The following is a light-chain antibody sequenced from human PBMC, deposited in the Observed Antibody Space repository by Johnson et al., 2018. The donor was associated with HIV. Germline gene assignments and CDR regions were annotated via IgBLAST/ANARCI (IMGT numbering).Light chain of an antibody. CDR3: AAWDDSLNGYV. Sequence: QSVLTQPPSVSAAPGQKVSISCSGSSSNIGNNYVSWYQKLPGTAPKLLIYDNNKRPSGVPDRFSGSKSGTSASLAISGLQSEDEADYYCAAWDDSLNGYVFGTETKVTVL. J-gene: IGLJ1*01. CDR2: DNN. V-gene: IGLV1-51*01. CDR1: SSNIGNNY.